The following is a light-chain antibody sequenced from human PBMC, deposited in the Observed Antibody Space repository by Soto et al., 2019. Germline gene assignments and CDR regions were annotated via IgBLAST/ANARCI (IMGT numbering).Light chain of an antibody. Sequence: DIVMTQSPDSLAVSLGERATINCKSSQSVLYSSNNKNYLAWYQRKPGQPPKLIIYWASTRESGVPDRFSGSGSGTDFTLTISSLQAEDVAVYYCQQDYSTPLTFGGGTKVEIK. CDR1: QSVLYSSNNKNY. CDR2: WAS. V-gene: IGKV4-1*01. CDR3: QQDYSTPLT. J-gene: IGKJ4*01.